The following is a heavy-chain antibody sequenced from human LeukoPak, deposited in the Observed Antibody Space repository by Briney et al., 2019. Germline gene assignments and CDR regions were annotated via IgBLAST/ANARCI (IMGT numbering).Heavy chain of an antibody. CDR3: ARTVFTGTTPFPYFDY. D-gene: IGHD1-7*01. CDR2: IIPIFGTA. V-gene: IGHV1-69*05. J-gene: IGHJ4*02. Sequence: RASVKVSCKASGGTFSSYAISWVRQAPGQGLEWMGGIIPIFGTANYAQKFQGRVTITTDESTSTAYMELSSLRSEDTAVYYCARTVFTGTTPFPYFDYWAREPWSPSPQ. CDR1: GGTFSSYA.